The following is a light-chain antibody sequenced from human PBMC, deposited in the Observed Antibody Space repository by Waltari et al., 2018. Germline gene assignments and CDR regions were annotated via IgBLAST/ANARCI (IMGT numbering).Light chain of an antibody. J-gene: IGKJ1*01. CDR2: DAS. Sequence: EIVLTKSPATLSLSPGERATLSCRASQSVSSYLAWYQQKPGQAPRLLIYDASDRATGIPAMFSGSGSGTDFTLTISSLEPEDFAGYYCQQRSNWPGTFGQGTKVEIK. CDR3: QQRSNWPGT. CDR1: QSVSSY. V-gene: IGKV3-11*01.